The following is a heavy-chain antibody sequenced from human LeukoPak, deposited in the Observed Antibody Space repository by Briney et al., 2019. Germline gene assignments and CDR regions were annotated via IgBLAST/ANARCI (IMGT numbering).Heavy chain of an antibody. CDR2: IYTSEST. CDR1: GGSISSYY. V-gene: IGHV4-4*09. D-gene: IGHD6-13*01. CDR3: ARTSSSWPGWTDYYYYYYMDV. Sequence: SETLSLTCTVSGGSISSYYWSWIRQPPGKGLEWIGYIYTSESTNYNPSLKSRVTISVDTSKNQFSLKLSSVTAADTAVYYCARTSSSWPGWTDYYYYYYMDVWGKGTTVTVSS. J-gene: IGHJ6*03.